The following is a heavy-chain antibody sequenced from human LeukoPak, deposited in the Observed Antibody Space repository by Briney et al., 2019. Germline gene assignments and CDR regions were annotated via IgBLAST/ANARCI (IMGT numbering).Heavy chain of an antibody. D-gene: IGHD3-10*01. V-gene: IGHV3-23*01. J-gene: IGHJ5*02. Sequence: GGSLRLSCAASGFTFSSSAMNWVRQAPGKGLEWVSAISGSGGSTYYADSVKGRFTISRDNSKNTLYLQMGSLRAEDTAVYYCAKAGTGSSGPNWFDPWGQGTLVTVSS. CDR2: ISGSGGST. CDR3: AKAGTGSSGPNWFDP. CDR1: GFTFSSSA.